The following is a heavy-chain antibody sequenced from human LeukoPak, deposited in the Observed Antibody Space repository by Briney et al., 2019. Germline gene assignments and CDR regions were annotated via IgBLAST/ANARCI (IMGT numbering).Heavy chain of an antibody. J-gene: IGHJ4*02. D-gene: IGHD3-16*01. CDR3: ASGYVDYVFY. Sequence: SETLSLTCTVSGGSISSGSHYWSWIRQPAGKGLEWIGLIYTSGTTKTNPSLESRVTISLDTSKNQFSLKLGSVTAADTAVYYCASGYVDYVFYWGQGTLVTVSS. V-gene: IGHV4-61*02. CDR2: IYTSGTT. CDR1: GGSISSGSHY.